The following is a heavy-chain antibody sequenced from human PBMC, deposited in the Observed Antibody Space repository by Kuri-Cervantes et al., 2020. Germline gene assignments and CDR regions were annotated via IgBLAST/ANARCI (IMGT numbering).Heavy chain of an antibody. D-gene: IGHD6-19*01. J-gene: IGHJ5*02. CDR3: ARGAVAGMGEWFDP. V-gene: IGHV3-33*01. Sequence: GGSLRLSCAASGFTFSSYGMHWVRQAPGKGLEWVAVIWYDGSNKYYADSVKGRFTISRDNAKNSLYLQMNSLRAEDTAVYYCARGAVAGMGEWFDPWGQGTLVTVSS. CDR1: GFTFSSYG. CDR2: IWYDGSNK.